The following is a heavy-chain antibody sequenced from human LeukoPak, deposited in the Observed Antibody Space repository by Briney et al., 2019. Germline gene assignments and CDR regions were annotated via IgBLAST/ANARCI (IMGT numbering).Heavy chain of an antibody. D-gene: IGHD4-17*01. CDR2: ISGSGGTT. CDR3: ALSYGDYARIDY. Sequence: GGFLRLSCAASGFTFSSYAMSWVRQAPGKGLEWVSLISGSGGTTYYADSVKGRFTISRDNSKNTLYLQMNSLRAEDTAVFYCALSYGDYARIDYWGQGTLVTVSS. J-gene: IGHJ4*02. CDR1: GFTFSSYA. V-gene: IGHV3-23*01.